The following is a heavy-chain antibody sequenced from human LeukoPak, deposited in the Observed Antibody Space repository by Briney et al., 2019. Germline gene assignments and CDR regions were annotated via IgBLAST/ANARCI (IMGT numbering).Heavy chain of an antibody. CDR2: ISSTISYI. V-gene: IGHV3-21*01. Sequence: GGSLRLSCAASGFTVSSYYMSWVRQAPGKGLEWVSSISSTISYIYYADSVKGRFTISRDNRKNSLYLQMNSLRVEDTAVYFCASGLTAMLTAEGGFDYWGQGTLVTVSS. J-gene: IGHJ4*02. D-gene: IGHD5-18*01. CDR3: ASGLTAMLTAEGGFDY. CDR1: GFTVSSYY.